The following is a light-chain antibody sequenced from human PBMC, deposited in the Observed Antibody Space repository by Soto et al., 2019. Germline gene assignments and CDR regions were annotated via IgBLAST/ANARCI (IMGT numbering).Light chain of an antibody. CDR2: DTS. CDR1: QGIGDT. CDR3: QRYNNWPLT. Sequence: EIIMTRSPATLSVSPGEGAPLSCRASQGIGDTLAWYQHKPGQPPRLLIYDTSTRATGVPARFSGSRSGTEFTLTINSLQSEDFAVYYCQRYNNWPLTFGQGTKVDIK. V-gene: IGKV3-15*01. J-gene: IGKJ4*01.